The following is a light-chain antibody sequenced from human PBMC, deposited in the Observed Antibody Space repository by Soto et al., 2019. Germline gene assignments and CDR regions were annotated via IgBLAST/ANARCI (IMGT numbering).Light chain of an antibody. J-gene: IGLJ7*01. Sequence: QSVLAQPPSVSGAPGQKITISCTGTRSNIGAAYYVHWYQQFPGTAPKLLIYDTSNRPSGVPDRFSASRSGTSAYLVITGXXXXXXAVYYCQSYDGSLGGSILXGGGTQLTVL. CDR3: QSYDGSLGGSIL. CDR2: DTS. V-gene: IGLV1-40*01. CDR1: RSNIGAAYY.